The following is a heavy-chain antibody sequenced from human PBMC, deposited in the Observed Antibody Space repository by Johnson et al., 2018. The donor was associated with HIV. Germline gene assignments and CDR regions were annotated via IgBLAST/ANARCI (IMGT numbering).Heavy chain of an antibody. J-gene: IGHJ3*02. Sequence: QVQLVESGGGVVQPGGSLRLSCAASGFTFSSYGMHWVRQAPGKGLEWVAFIRYDGSNKYYADSVKGRFTISRDNSKNTLYLQMNSLSAEDTAVYYCAKDRVGATSPQAQNAFDIWGQGTMVTVSS. CDR3: AKDRVGATSPQAQNAFDI. CDR1: GFTFSSYG. D-gene: IGHD1-26*01. V-gene: IGHV3-30*02. CDR2: IRYDGSNK.